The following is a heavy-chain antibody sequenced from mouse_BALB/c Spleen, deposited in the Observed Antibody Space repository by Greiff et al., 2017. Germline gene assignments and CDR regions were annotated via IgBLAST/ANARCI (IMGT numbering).Heavy chain of an antibody. CDR2: ISSGGGST. CDR1: GFAFSSYD. D-gene: IGHD2-14*01. J-gene: IGHJ4*01. CDR3: ARHYRYDDPYYAMDY. Sequence: EVQVVESGGGLVKPGGSLKLSCAASGFAFSSYDMSWVRQTPEKRLEWVAYISSGGGSTYYPDTVKGRFTISRDNAKNTLYLQMSSLKSEDTAMYYCARHYRYDDPYYAMDYWGQGTSVTVSS. V-gene: IGHV5-12-1*01.